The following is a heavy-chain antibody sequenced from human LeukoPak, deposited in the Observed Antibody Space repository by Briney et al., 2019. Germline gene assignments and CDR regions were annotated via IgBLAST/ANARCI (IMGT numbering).Heavy chain of an antibody. D-gene: IGHD5-12*01. CDR3: ARVSDAFDYFFDS. CDR2: ISRSRRFI. J-gene: IGHJ4*02. Sequence: GGSLRLSCAASGFAFSAYSMNWVRQAPGKGLEWVSTISRSRRFIFYADSVQGRFTISRDDAKDSLFLQMNSLRAEDTAVYYCARVSDAFDYFFDSWGQGTLVTVSS. CDR1: GFAFSAYS. V-gene: IGHV3-21*01.